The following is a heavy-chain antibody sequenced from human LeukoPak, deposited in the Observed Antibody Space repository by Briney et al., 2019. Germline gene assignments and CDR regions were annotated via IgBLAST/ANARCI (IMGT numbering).Heavy chain of an antibody. V-gene: IGHV3-21*05. D-gene: IGHD4-17*01. Sequence: GGSLRLSCAASGFTFSSYSMNWVRQAPGKGLEWVSYISSSSSYIYYADSVKGRFTISRDNAKNSLYLQMNSLRAEDTAVYYCARDMSDDGVSSYWGQGTLVTVSS. CDR3: ARDMSDDGVSSY. CDR1: GFTFSSYS. J-gene: IGHJ4*02. CDR2: ISSSSSYI.